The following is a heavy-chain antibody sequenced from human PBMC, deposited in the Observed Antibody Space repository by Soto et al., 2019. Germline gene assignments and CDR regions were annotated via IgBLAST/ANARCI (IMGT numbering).Heavy chain of an antibody. D-gene: IGHD1-26*01. CDR3: AREFGGSRVFDY. CDR2: LNPSADTT. CDR1: GYSFTNYF. V-gene: IGHV1-46*01. Sequence: QVQLVQSGAEVNKPGASVKVSCKTSGYSFTNYFIHWVRQAPGQGLEWMGILNPSADTTNYAQKFQGRVTVTRDTSTSTVYMELRSLRSEVTAVYFCAREFGGSRVFDYWGQGTLVTVSS. J-gene: IGHJ4*02.